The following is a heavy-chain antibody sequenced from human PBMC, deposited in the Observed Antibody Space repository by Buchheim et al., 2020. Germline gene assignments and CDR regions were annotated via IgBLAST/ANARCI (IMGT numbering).Heavy chain of an antibody. J-gene: IGHJ5*02. CDR1: GFTFSSYW. V-gene: IGHV3-7*01. D-gene: IGHD4-17*01. CDR2: VKQDGSEK. Sequence: EVQLVESEGGLVQPGGSLRLSCAASGFTFSSYWMSWVRQAQGKGMEWVANVKQDGSEKYYVDSVKGRFIISRENAKNSLYLQMNSLRAEDTAVYYCARISGDYVDWFDPWGQGTL. CDR3: ARISGDYVDWFDP.